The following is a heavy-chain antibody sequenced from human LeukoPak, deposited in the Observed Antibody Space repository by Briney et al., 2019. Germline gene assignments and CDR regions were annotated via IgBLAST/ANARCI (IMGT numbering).Heavy chain of an antibody. V-gene: IGHV3-7*01. CDR3: ARAVDVADY. Sequence: GGSLRLSCVASGFTFSSHWMSWVRQSPGKGLEWVANIKEDESAKFYLDSVKGGFTISRDNAKNSVYLQMNSLRVEDTAVYYCARAVDVADYWGQGTLVSVSS. CDR2: IKEDESAK. J-gene: IGHJ4*02. CDR1: GFTFSSHW. D-gene: IGHD3-16*01.